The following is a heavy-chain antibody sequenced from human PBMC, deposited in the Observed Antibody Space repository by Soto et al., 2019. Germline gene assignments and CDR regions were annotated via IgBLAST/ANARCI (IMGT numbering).Heavy chain of an antibody. Sequence: XSVKVSCKASVYTFTSYDINWVRQATGQGLEWMGWMNPNSGNTGYAQKFQGRVTMTRNTSISTAYMELSSLRSEDTAVYYCARKSAGLHYYYGMDVWGQGSTVTVSS. CDR3: ARKSAGLHYYYGMDV. CDR1: VYTFTSYD. D-gene: IGHD6-13*01. V-gene: IGHV1-8*01. CDR2: MNPNSGNT. J-gene: IGHJ6*02.